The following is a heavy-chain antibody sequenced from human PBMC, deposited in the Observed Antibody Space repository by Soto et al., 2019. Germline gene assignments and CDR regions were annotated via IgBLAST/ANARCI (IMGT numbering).Heavy chain of an antibody. J-gene: IGHJ4*02. Sequence: GGSLRLSCAASGFTFSSYSMNWVRQAPGKGLEWVADITTSSSFRFYADSVKGRFTISRDDAKNSLYLQMNSLRAEDTGVYYCARDLGVALATLTLDYWGQGALVTVSS. CDR1: GFTFSSYS. V-gene: IGHV3-21*01. D-gene: IGHD2-15*01. CDR2: ITTSSSFR. CDR3: ARDLGVALATLTLDY.